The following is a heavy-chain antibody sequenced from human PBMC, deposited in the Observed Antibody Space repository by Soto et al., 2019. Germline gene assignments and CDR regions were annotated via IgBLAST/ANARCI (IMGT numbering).Heavy chain of an antibody. Sequence: SETLSLTCTVSGGSISSYYWSWVRQPPGKGLEWIGYIYYSGSTNYNPSLKSRVTISVDTSKNQFSLKLSSVTAADTAVYYCAIGGSGSYYNPYYFDYWGQGTLVTVSS. V-gene: IGHV4-59*01. CDR3: AIGGSGSYYNPYYFDY. CDR1: GGSISSYY. J-gene: IGHJ4*02. D-gene: IGHD3-10*01. CDR2: IYYSGST.